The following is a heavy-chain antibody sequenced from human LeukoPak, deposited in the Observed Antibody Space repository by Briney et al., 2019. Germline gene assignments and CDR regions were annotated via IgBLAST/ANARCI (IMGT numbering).Heavy chain of an antibody. V-gene: IGHV3-23*01. CDR3: AKDSSGWYVRSDYYYGMDV. D-gene: IGHD6-19*01. J-gene: IGHJ6*02. CDR2: ISGSGGST. CDR1: GFTFSSYA. Sequence: GGSLRLSCAASGFTFSSYAMSWVRQAPGKGLEWVSAISGSGGSTYYADSVKGRFTISRDNSKNTLYLQMNSLRAEDTAVYYCAKDSSGWYVRSDYYYGMDVWGQGTTVTVSS.